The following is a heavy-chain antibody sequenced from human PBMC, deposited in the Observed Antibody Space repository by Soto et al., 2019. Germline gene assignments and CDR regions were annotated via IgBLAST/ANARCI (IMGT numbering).Heavy chain of an antibody. J-gene: IGHJ4*02. CDR2: ISGSGGST. Sequence: LSLTCAASGFTFSSYAMSWVRQAPGKGLEWVSAISGSGGSTYYADSVKGRFTISRDNSKNTLYLQMNSLRAEDTAVYYCAKDRSSGYYYESVPYWGQGTLVTVSS. CDR3: AKDRSSGYYYESVPY. V-gene: IGHV3-23*01. CDR1: GFTFSSYA. D-gene: IGHD3-22*01.